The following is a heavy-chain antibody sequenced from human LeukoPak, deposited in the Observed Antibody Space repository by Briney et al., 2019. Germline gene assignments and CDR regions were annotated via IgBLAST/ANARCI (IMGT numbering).Heavy chain of an antibody. CDR3: ASEGVYSGSLDAFDI. V-gene: IGHV1-18*01. D-gene: IGHD6-13*01. J-gene: IGHJ3*02. CDR1: GYTFTSHG. Sequence: AGVTVTCKASGYTFTSHGISWLRQAPGQGLEWVGGVSAYNGNRKYAQQLQGRLTMTTATSTSTAYMELRSLRSDDTAAYYCASEGVYSGSLDAFDIWGQGTMVTVSS. CDR2: VSAYNGNR.